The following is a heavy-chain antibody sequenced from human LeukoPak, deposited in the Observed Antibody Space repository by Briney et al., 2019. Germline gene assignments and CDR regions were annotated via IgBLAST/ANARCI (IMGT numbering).Heavy chain of an antibody. J-gene: IGHJ4*02. D-gene: IGHD3-22*01. CDR1: GGSFSGYY. V-gene: IGHV4-34*01. CDR2: INHSGST. CDR3: AREDNDSRSFFDY. Sequence: SETLSLTCAVYGGSFSGYYWSWIRQPPGKGLEWIGEINHSGSTNYNPSLKSRVTISVDTSKNQFSLKLSSVTAADTAVYYCAREDNDSRSFFDYWGQGTLVTVSS.